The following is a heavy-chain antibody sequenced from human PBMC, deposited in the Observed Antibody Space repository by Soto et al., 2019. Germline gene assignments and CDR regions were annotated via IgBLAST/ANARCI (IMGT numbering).Heavy chain of an antibody. CDR3: ARAGRFGELFVDY. V-gene: IGHV4-30-2*01. CDR1: GGSISSGGYS. CDR2: IYHSGST. J-gene: IGHJ4*02. D-gene: IGHD3-10*01. Sequence: QLQLQESGSGLVKPSQTLSLTCAVSGGSISSGGYSWSWIRQPPGKGLEWIGYIYHSGSTYYNPSLKSRVTISADRTKNQFSLKLSSVTAADTAVYYCARAGRFGELFVDYWGQGTLVTVSS.